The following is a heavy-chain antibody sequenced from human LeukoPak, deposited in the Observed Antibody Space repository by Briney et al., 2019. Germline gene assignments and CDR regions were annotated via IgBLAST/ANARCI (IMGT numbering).Heavy chain of an antibody. J-gene: IGHJ6*04. Sequence: GGSPRLSCAASGFTFDDYAMHWVRQAPGKGLEWVSLISWDGGSTYYADSVKGRFTISRDNSKNSLYLQMNSLRAEDTALYYCAKTLVGYSYGTDYYGMDVWGKGTTVTVSS. CDR1: GFTFDDYA. CDR2: ISWDGGST. D-gene: IGHD5-18*01. CDR3: AKTLVGYSYGTDYYGMDV. V-gene: IGHV3-43D*04.